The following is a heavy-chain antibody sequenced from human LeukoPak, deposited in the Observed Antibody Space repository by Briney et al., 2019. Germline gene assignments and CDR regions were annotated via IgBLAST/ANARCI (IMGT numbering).Heavy chain of an antibody. Sequence: GGSLRLSCAASGFTFSSYWMNWARQAPGKGLEWVASINHNGNVDYYVDSVKGRFTISRDNARNSLYLQMSNLRAEDTAVYFCARGGGLDVWGQGATVTVSS. CDR3: ARGGGLDV. J-gene: IGHJ6*02. CDR2: INHNGNVD. V-gene: IGHV3-7*03. CDR1: GFTFSSYW. D-gene: IGHD3-16*01.